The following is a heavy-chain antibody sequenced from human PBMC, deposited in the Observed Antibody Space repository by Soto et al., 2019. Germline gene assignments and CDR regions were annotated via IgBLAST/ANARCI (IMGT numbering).Heavy chain of an antibody. CDR1: GFTFTSSA. D-gene: IGHD3-22*01. CDR2: IVVGSGNT. J-gene: IGHJ4*02. Sequence: ASVKVSCKASGFTFTSSAVQCVRQARGQRLEWIGWIVVGSGNTNYAQKFQERVTITRDMSTSTAYMELSSLRSEDTAVYYCAADFFSSGYSDWGQGTLVTVSS. V-gene: IGHV1-58*01. CDR3: AADFFSSGYSD.